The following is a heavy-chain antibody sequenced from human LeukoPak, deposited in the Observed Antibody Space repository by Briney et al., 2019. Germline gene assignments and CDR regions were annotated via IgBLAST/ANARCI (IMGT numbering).Heavy chain of an antibody. CDR2: INPNSGGT. CDR3: AREVAARVYGMDV. V-gene: IGHV1-2*04. CDR1: GYTFTSYA. J-gene: IGHJ6*02. Sequence: ASVKVSCKASGYTFTSYAMHWVRQAPGQRLEWMGWINPNSGGTNYAQKFQGWVTMTRDTSISTAYMELSRLRSDDTAVYYCAREVAARVYGMDVWGQGTTVTVSS. D-gene: IGHD6-6*01.